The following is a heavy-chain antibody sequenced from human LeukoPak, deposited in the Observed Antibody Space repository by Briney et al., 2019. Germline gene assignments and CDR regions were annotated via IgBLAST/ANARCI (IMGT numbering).Heavy chain of an antibody. CDR3: AREPPFGPAAISFDY. CDR2: IKQDGSEK. CDR1: GFTFSSHW. V-gene: IGHV3-7*03. J-gene: IGHJ4*02. D-gene: IGHD2-2*02. Sequence: GGSLRLSCAASGFTFSSHWMSWVRQAPGRGLEWVGNIKQDGSEKYYVDSVKGRFTISRDKAKNSLYLQMNSLRAEDTAVYYCAREPPFGPAAISFDYWGQGTLVTDCS.